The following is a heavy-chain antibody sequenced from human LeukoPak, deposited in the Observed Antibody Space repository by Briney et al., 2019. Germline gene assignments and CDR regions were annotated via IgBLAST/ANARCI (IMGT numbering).Heavy chain of an antibody. D-gene: IGHD1-26*01. CDR3: ARAGDIGGATNPFDY. V-gene: IGHV1-69*04. CDR1: GGTFSSYA. CDR2: IIPILGIA. J-gene: IGHJ4*02. Sequence: SVKVSCKASGGTFSSYAISWVRQAPGQGLEWMGRIIPILGIANYAQKFQGRVTITADKSTSTAYMELSSLRSEDTAVYYCARAGDIGGATNPFDYWGQGTLVTVSS.